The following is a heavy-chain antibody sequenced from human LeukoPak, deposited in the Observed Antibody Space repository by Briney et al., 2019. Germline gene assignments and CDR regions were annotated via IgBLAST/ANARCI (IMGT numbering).Heavy chain of an antibody. V-gene: IGHV4-30-4*07. D-gene: IGHD5-12*01. Sequence: SETLSLTCAVSGGSISSGGYSWSWIRQPPGKGLEWIGDIYYSGSTYYNPSLKSRVTISVDTSKNQFSLKLSSVTATDTAVYYCAREGTSGYDSATDYWGQGTLVTVSS. J-gene: IGHJ4*02. CDR1: GGSISSGGYS. CDR3: AREGTSGYDSATDY. CDR2: IYYSGST.